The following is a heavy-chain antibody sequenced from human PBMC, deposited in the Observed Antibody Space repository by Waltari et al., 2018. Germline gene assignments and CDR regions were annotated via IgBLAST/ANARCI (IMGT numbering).Heavy chain of an antibody. J-gene: IGHJ4*02. CDR3: AKDGGGYFDY. Sequence: EVQLLASGGGLVQPGGSLRLSCAASGLPFSSYAMSWVRQAPGKGLEWVSVIYSGGSTYYADSVKGRFTISRDNSKNTLYLQMNSLRAEDTAVYYGAKDGGGYFDYWGQGTLVTVSS. V-gene: IGHV3-23*03. CDR1: GLPFSSYA. D-gene: IGHD3-16*01. CDR2: IYSGGST.